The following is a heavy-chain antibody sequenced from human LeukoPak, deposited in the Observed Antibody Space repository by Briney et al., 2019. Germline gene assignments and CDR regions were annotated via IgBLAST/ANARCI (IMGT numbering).Heavy chain of an antibody. Sequence: SETLSLTCTVSGGSISDFYWSWMRQPAGKGLEWIGRIYSSGSTNYSPSLKSRVTISLDKSKKQFSLKLNSVTAADTAMYYCARVNRGYSSGYGGYHYYYMDVWGKGTTVTVS. V-gene: IGHV4-4*07. CDR1: GGSISDFY. J-gene: IGHJ6*03. CDR2: IYSSGST. CDR3: ARVNRGYSSGYGGYHYYYMDV. D-gene: IGHD5-18*01.